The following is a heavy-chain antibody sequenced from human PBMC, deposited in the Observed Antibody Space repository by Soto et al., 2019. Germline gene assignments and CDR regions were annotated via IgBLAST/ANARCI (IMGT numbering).Heavy chain of an antibody. CDR1: GFTFSDYG. CDR3: AKGAFDF. CDR2: ISGSDGST. Sequence: EVQLLESGGGLVQPGGSLRLSCAASGFTFSDYGLSWVRQGPGKGLEWVSHISGSDGSTYYADSVKGRFTISRDNSKNTLHLQMNSLRAEDTAVYYCAKGAFDFWGQGTLVTVSS. J-gene: IGHJ4*02. V-gene: IGHV3-23*01.